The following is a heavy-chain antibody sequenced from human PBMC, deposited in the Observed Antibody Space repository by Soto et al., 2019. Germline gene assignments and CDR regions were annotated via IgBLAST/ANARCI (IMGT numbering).Heavy chain of an antibody. V-gene: IGHV4-31*03. J-gene: IGHJ4*02. CDR1: GGSITSGAYY. Sequence: QVQLQESGPGLVKPSQTLSLTCSVSGGSITSGAYYWSWIRQHQGTGLEWIGFIYYSGRTYYNPSLKSRVTISLDTSENQFSLKLNSVTAADTAVYYCARDLRGGTLFDYWGQGALVTVSS. D-gene: IGHD3-10*01. CDR2: IYYSGRT. CDR3: ARDLRGGTLFDY.